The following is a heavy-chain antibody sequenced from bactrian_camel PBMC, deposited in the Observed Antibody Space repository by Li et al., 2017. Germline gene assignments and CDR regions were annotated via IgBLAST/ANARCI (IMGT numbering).Heavy chain of an antibody. CDR3: ATYGITTAGHFAA. J-gene: IGHJ6*01. CDR1: EFTSNRCG. D-gene: IGHD3*01. Sequence: VQLVESGGGLVQPGGALRPSCTTPEFTSNRCGMAWYRQATGKEREWVSSINSDGATYYADSVKGRFTISHDNAKNTLYLQMNSLKPEDTAMYYCATYGITTAGHFAAWGQGTQVTVS. CDR2: INSDGAT. V-gene: IGHV3S55*01.